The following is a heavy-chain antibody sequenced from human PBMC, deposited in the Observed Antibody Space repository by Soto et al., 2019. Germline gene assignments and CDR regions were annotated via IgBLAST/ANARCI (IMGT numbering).Heavy chain of an antibody. J-gene: IGHJ4*02. CDR1: GFTFTSSA. Sequence: GASVKVSCKASGFTFTSSAFQWVRQARGQRLGWIGWIAVGSGYTNYAQRFQDRVTLTRDMSTATTYMELSRLTSEDTAIYYCAADATAWQQMVPSDYWGQGTLVTVS. D-gene: IGHD2-8*01. V-gene: IGHV1-58*01. CDR3: AADATAWQQMVPSDY. CDR2: IAVGSGYT.